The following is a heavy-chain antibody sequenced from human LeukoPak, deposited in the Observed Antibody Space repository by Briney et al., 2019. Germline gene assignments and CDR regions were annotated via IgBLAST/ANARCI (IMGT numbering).Heavy chain of an antibody. D-gene: IGHD3-22*01. J-gene: IGHJ4*02. Sequence: ASVKVSCKASSYTFYYMHWVRQAPGQGLEWMGWISPNSGGTKYAQKFQGRVTLTRDTSISTVYMELSSLRSDDTAVYYCASHPPNSGYRHWGQGTLVTVSS. V-gene: IGHV1-2*02. CDR1: SYTFYY. CDR3: ASHPPNSGYRH. CDR2: ISPNSGGT.